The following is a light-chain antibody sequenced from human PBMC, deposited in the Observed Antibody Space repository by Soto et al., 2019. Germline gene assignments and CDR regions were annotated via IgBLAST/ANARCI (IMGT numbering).Light chain of an antibody. V-gene: IGKV3-15*01. Sequence: EVVMTQSPATLSVSPGERATLSCRASQSVSSNLAWYQQKPGLAPRLLIYGASTRATGVPARFSGSRSCTEFTLTISSLQSEDFAVYYCQQYNTWPPIFTFGPGTKVDIK. CDR1: QSVSSN. CDR2: GAS. J-gene: IGKJ3*01. CDR3: QQYNTWPPIFT.